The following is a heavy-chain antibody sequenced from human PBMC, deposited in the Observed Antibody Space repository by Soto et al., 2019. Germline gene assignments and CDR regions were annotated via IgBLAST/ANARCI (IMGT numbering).Heavy chain of an antibody. Sequence: PSETLSLTCAVSGGSISSGGYSWSWIRQPPGKGLEWIGYIYHSGSTYYNPSLKSRVTISVDRSKNQFSLKLSSVTAADTAVYYCARGQPSSSWYFRVGYDYWGQGTLVTVSS. CDR1: GGSISSGGYS. V-gene: IGHV4-30-2*01. CDR3: ARGQPSSSWYFRVGYDY. CDR2: IYHSGST. J-gene: IGHJ4*02. D-gene: IGHD6-13*01.